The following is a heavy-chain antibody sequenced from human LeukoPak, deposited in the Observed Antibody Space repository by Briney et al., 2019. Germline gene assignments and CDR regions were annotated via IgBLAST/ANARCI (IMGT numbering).Heavy chain of an antibody. V-gene: IGHV5-51*01. CDR1: GYSFTNYW. D-gene: IGHD2-2*01. J-gene: IGHJ4*02. CDR2: IYPGDSDT. Sequence: GKSLKISCKGSGYSFTNYWIAWVRQMPGKGLEWVGIIYPGDSDTRYSPSFQGQVTISADKSISTAYLQWGSLKASDTAMYYCARHGLYCSSTSCYLFDYWGQGTLVTVSS. CDR3: ARHGLYCSSTSCYLFDY.